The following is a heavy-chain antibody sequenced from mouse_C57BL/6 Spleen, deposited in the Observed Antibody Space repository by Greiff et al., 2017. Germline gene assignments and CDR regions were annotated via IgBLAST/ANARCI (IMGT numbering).Heavy chain of an antibody. CDR1: GYAFSSSW. J-gene: IGHJ1*03. CDR2: IYPGDGDT. D-gene: IGHD1-1*01. CDR3: ARLAGFITTVVAHWYFDV. V-gene: IGHV1-82*01. Sequence: QVQLQQSGPELVKPGASVKISCKASGYAFSSSWMNWVKQRPGKGLEWIGRIYPGDGDTNYNGKFKGKATLTADKPSTPAYMQRSSLTSEDSAVDVCARLAGFITTVVAHWYFDVWGTGTTVTVSS.